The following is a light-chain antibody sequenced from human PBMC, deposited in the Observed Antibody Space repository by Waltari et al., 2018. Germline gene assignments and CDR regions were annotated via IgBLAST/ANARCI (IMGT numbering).Light chain of an antibody. CDR1: ALPKQY. CDR2: KDS. V-gene: IGLV3-25*03. J-gene: IGLJ3*02. CDR3: QSADSSGTWV. Sequence: SYELTQPPSVSVSPGQTARITCSGDALPKQYPYWYQQKPGQAPVLVIYKDSERPSGLPERFSGSSSGTTVTLTISGVQAEDEADYYCQSADSSGTWVFGGGTKLTVL.